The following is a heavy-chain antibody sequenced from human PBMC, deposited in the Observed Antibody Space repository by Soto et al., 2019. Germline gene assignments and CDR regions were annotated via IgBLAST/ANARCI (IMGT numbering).Heavy chain of an antibody. J-gene: IGHJ4*02. CDR2: ISYSGST. CDR3: ARVVYDSSGYGFFDY. CDR1: GGSISSYY. Sequence: PSETLSLTCTVSGGSISSYYWNWIRQSPGKGLEWIGYISYSGSTNYNPSLKSRVTITTDTPKNQFSLKLSSVTAADTAVYYCARVVYDSSGYGFFDYWGQGTMVTV. D-gene: IGHD3-22*01. V-gene: IGHV4-59*01.